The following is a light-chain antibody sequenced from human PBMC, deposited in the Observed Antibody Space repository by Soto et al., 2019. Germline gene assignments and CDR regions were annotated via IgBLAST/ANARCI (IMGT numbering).Light chain of an antibody. V-gene: IGLV1-47*01. Sequence: QAVVAQPPTASGTPGQRVTVSCSVSSSNIGSNYVYWYQQLPGTAPKLLIYRNDQRPSGVPDRFSGSRSGTSASLAISGLRSEDEADYYCATWVDSLSVYVFGTGTKVTVL. CDR2: RND. J-gene: IGLJ1*01. CDR3: ATWVDSLSVYV. CDR1: SSNIGSNY.